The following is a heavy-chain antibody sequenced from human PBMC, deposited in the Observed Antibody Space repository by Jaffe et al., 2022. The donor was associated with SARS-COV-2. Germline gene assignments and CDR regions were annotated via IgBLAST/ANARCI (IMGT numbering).Heavy chain of an antibody. CDR3: TVPGGDSYGYYYYYGMDV. J-gene: IGHJ6*02. V-gene: IGHV3-49*05. CDR2: IRSKAYGGTT. CDR1: GFTFGDYA. D-gene: IGHD5-18*01. Sequence: EVQLVESGGGLVKPGRSLRLSCTASGFTFGDYAMSWFRQAPGKGLEWVGFIRSKAYGGTTEYAASVKGRFTISRDDSKSIAYLQMNSLKTEDTAVYYCTVPGGDSYGYYYYYGMDVWGQGTTVTVSS.